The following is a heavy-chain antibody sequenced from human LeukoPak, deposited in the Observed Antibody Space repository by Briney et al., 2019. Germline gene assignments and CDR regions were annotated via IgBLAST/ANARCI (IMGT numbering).Heavy chain of an antibody. CDR2: ISAYNGNT. D-gene: IGHD3-9*01. Sequence: ASVKVSCKASGYTFTSYGISWVRQAPGQGLEWMGWISAYNGNTNYAQKLQGRVTMTTDTSTSTAYMELRSLRSDDTAVYYCARDTPQYDILTGYYIWYYYSMDVWGKGTTVTVSS. V-gene: IGHV1-18*01. J-gene: IGHJ6*03. CDR1: GYTFTSYG. CDR3: ARDTPQYDILTGYYIWYYYSMDV.